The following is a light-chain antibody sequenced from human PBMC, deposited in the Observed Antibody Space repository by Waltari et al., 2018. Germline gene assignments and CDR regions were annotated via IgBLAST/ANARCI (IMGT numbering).Light chain of an antibody. Sequence: QSALTQPPSASGSPGQSVTISCTGTSSDVGGYNYVSWYQQSPGKTPALHLYGVSRRPSGVPDRFSGSKSGNTASLTVSGLQAEDEADYYCSSYAGITNWVFGGGTKLTVL. CDR1: SSDVGGYNY. CDR3: SSYAGITNWV. J-gene: IGLJ3*02. CDR2: GVS. V-gene: IGLV2-8*01.